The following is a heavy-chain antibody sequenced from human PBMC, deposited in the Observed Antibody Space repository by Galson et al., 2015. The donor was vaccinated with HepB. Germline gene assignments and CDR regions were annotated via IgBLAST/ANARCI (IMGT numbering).Heavy chain of an antibody. CDR2: IYTSGST. D-gene: IGHD6-19*01. V-gene: IGHV4-4*07. CDR1: GGSISSYY. Sequence: ETLSLTCTVSGGSISSYYWSWLRQPAGKGLEWIGRIYTSGSTNYNPSLKSRVTMSVDTSKNQFSLKLSSVTAADTAVYYCARAGHIAVGDDAFDIWGQGTMVTVSS. CDR3: ARAGHIAVGDDAFDI. J-gene: IGHJ3*02.